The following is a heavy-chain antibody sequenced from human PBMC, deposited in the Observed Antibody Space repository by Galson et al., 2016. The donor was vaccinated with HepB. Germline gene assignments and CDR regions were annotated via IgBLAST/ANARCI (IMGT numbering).Heavy chain of an antibody. V-gene: IGHV3-23*01. J-gene: IGHJ4*02. Sequence: SLRLSCAASEFTFSSYAMTWVRQAPGKGLEWVSTISGSADSTFYADSVKGRFTISRDNSKNSLYLQMNSLRAEDTALYYCAKGLYGDIDFWGQGTLATVSS. CDR3: AKGLYGDIDF. D-gene: IGHD4-17*01. CDR1: EFTFSSYA. CDR2: ISGSADST.